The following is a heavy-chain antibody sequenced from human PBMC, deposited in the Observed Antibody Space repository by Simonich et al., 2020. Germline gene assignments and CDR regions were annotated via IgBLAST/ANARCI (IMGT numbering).Heavy chain of an antibody. J-gene: IGHJ1*01. CDR1: GGSFSGYY. D-gene: IGHD6-13*01. CDR3: ARGLRVAAAGTAFQH. Sequence: QVQLQQWGAGLLKPSETLSLTCAVYGGSFSGYYWSWIRQPPGKGLEWFGEINHRGSTNYNPSLKSRVTISVDTSKNQFSLKLSSVTAADTAVYYCARGLRVAAAGTAFQHWGQGTLVTVSS. CDR2: INHRGST. V-gene: IGHV4-34*01.